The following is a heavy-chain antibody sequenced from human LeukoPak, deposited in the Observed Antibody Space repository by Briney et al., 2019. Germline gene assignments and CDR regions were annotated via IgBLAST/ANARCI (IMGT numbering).Heavy chain of an antibody. CDR3: ARPRSLRFPYMDV. CDR1: GGSFSGYY. J-gene: IGHJ6*03. CDR2: INHSGST. V-gene: IGHV4-34*01. D-gene: IGHD3-3*01. Sequence: SETLSLTCAVYGGSFSGYYWSWIRQPPGKGLGWIGEINHSGSTNYNPSLKSRVTISVDTSKNQFSLKLSSVTAADTAVYYCARPRSLRFPYMDVWGKGTTVTVSS.